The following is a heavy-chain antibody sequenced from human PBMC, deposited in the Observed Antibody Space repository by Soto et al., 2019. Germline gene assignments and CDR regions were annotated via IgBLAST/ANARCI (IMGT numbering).Heavy chain of an antibody. Sequence: GGSLRLSCAASGFTFSSYGMHWVRQAPGKGLEWVAVISYDGSNKYYADSVKGRFTISRDNSKNTLYLQMNSLRAEDTAVYYCAKDPYGSGRGYWGQGTLVTVS. CDR2: ISYDGSNK. CDR3: AKDPYGSGRGY. V-gene: IGHV3-30*18. J-gene: IGHJ4*02. D-gene: IGHD3-10*01. CDR1: GFTFSSYG.